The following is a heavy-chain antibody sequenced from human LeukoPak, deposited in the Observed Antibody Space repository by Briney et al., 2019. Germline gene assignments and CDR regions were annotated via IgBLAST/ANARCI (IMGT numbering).Heavy chain of an antibody. J-gene: IGHJ6*02. CDR1: GGSISSYY. D-gene: IGHD1-26*01. V-gene: IGHV4-59*01. CDR3: ARGRSNYYGMDV. CDR2: IYYSGST. Sequence: PSETLSLTCTVSGGSISSYYWSWIRQPPGKGLEWIGYIYYSGSTNYNPSLKSRVTISVDTSKNQFSLKLSSVTAVDTAVYYCARGRSNYYGMDVWGQGTTVTVSS.